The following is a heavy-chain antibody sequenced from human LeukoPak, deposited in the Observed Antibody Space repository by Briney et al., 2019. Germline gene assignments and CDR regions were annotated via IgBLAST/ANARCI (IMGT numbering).Heavy chain of an antibody. CDR1: GFTFSDYY. CDR3: ARSSYSSSSSV. D-gene: IGHD6-6*01. V-gene: IGHV3-7*03. CDR2: INSDGSEG. J-gene: IGHJ3*01. Sequence: PTGGSLRLSCAASGFTFSDYYMSWSRQAPGKGLEWVASINSDGSEGYYADVVKGRFTISRDNAKNSLYLQINSLRAEDTAVYYCARSSYSSSSSVWGQGTMVTVSS.